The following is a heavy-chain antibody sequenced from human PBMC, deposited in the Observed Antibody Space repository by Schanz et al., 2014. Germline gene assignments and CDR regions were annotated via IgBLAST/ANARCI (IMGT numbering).Heavy chain of an antibody. D-gene: IGHD2-8*01. V-gene: IGHV3-48*01. CDR3: ARDNEVACSSPRHDAFDV. CDR1: GITFSGYS. CDR2: ISGSSSTK. Sequence: EVQLVESGGGLAQPGGSLRLSCAASGITFSGYSMNWVRQAPGKGLEWVSYISGSSSTKYYADSGKGRFTISRDNGKKSLFLQINSVRAEDPSFYFCARDNEVACSSPRHDAFDVWGQGTVVTVSS. J-gene: IGHJ3*01.